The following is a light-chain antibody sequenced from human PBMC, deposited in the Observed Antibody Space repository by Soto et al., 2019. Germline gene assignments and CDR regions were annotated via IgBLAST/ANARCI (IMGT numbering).Light chain of an antibody. CDR3: QSYDSSLRGSV. CDR1: TSNIATNS. V-gene: IGLV1-44*01. J-gene: IGLJ3*02. Sequence: QSVLTQPPSASGTPGQTVTISCSGGTSNIATNSIAWYQHLPGTAPKLLIYFSHQRPLGVPDRFSGSKSGTSGSLVISGLQSEDEADYYCQSYDSSLRGSVFGGGTKVTVL. CDR2: FSH.